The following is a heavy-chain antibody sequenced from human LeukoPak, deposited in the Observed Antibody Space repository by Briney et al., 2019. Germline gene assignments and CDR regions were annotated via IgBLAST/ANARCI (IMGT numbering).Heavy chain of an antibody. D-gene: IGHD4-17*01. Sequence: SETLSLTCTVSGGSISDYSYYWSWIRQPPGKGLEWIGYMFYGGSTNYNPSLRSRVTISVDMSKNQFSLKLSSVTAADTAVYYCARQNGLYGDYGDYWGQGALVTVSS. CDR1: GGSISDYSYY. J-gene: IGHJ4*02. V-gene: IGHV4-59*08. CDR2: MFYGGST. CDR3: ARQNGLYGDYGDY.